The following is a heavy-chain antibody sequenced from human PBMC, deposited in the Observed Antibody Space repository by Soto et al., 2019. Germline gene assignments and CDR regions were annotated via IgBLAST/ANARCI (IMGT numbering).Heavy chain of an antibody. Sequence: ASVKVSFKASGGTFSSYAISWVRQAPGQGLEWMGGIIPIFGTANYAQKFQGRVTITADESTSTAYMELSSLRSEDTAVYYCARGGSSPADPSPYDPWGQGTLVTVSS. J-gene: IGHJ5*02. CDR2: IIPIFGTA. V-gene: IGHV1-69*13. CDR3: ARGGSSPADPSPYDP. CDR1: GGTFSSYA. D-gene: IGHD1-26*01.